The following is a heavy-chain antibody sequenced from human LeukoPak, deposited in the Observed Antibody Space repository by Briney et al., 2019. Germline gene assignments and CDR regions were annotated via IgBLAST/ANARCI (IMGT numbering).Heavy chain of an antibody. CDR1: GYTFTSYY. Sequence: ASVKVSCKASGYTFTSYYMHWVRQAPGQGLAWMGIINPSGGSTSYAQKFQGRVTMTRDTSTSTVYMELSSLRSEDTAVYYCARDPSGSYYSGANWFDPWGQGTLVTVSS. D-gene: IGHD1-26*01. J-gene: IGHJ5*02. CDR2: INPSGGST. V-gene: IGHV1-46*01. CDR3: ARDPSGSYYSGANWFDP.